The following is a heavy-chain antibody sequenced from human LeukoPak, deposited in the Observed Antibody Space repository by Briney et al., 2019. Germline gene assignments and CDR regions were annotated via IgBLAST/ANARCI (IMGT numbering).Heavy chain of an antibody. CDR1: GFTFSNAW. J-gene: IGHJ4*02. Sequence: GGSLRLSCAASGFTFSNAWMTWVRQAPGKGLEWVGRIKSKRDGGTIDYAAPVKGRFTISRDDSKDTLYLQMNNLKIEDAAVYYCTAVGSAWNFDYWGQGTLVTVSS. CDR2: IKSKRDGGTI. D-gene: IGHD6-25*01. CDR3: TAVGSAWNFDY. V-gene: IGHV3-15*01.